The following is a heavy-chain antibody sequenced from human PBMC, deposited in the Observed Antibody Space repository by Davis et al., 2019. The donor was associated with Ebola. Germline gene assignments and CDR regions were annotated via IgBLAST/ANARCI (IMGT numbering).Heavy chain of an antibody. CDR3: ARDVSVAAVGDYYYYYGMDV. CDR2: IYYSGST. D-gene: IGHD2-15*01. CDR1: GGSISSSSYY. Sequence: SETLSLTCTVSGGSISSSSYYWGWIRQPPGKGLEWIGSIYYSGSTYYNPSLKSRVTISVDTSKNQFSLKLSSVTAADTAVYYCARDVSVAAVGDYYYYYGMDVWGQGTTVTVSS. V-gene: IGHV4-39*02. J-gene: IGHJ6*02.